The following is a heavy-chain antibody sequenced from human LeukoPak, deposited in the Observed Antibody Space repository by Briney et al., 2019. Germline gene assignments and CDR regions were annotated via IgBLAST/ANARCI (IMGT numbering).Heavy chain of an antibody. CDR1: GGTFSSYA. CDR2: IVPIFGTA. CDR3: ARGPELEPYAFDI. D-gene: IGHD1-1*01. V-gene: IGHV1-69*05. Sequence: SVKVSCKASGGTFSSYAISWVRQAPGQGLEWMGGIVPIFGTANYAQKFQGRVTITTDESTSTAYMELSSLRSEDTAVYYCARGPELEPYAFDIWGQGTMVTVSS. J-gene: IGHJ3*02.